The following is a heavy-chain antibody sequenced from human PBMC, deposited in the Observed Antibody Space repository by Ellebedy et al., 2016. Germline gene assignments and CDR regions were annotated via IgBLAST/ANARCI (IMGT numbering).Heavy chain of an antibody. J-gene: IGHJ4*02. CDR2: MRGDGAKT. Sequence: GESLKISXVASGFTFRNFFMSWVRQAPGKGLEWVSTMRGDGAKTHLADSVKGRFTMSRDSSKNSVYLRMNNLRVEDTAVYYCRQGHYADLWGQGTLVTVSS. CDR1: GFTFRNFF. V-gene: IGHV3-23*01. CDR3: RQGHYADL. D-gene: IGHD4-17*01.